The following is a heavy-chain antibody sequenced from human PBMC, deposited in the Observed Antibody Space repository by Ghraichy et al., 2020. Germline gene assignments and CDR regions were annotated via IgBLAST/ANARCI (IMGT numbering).Heavy chain of an antibody. V-gene: IGHV6-1*01. J-gene: IGHJ4*02. D-gene: IGHD6-6*01. Sequence: SQTLSLTCAISGDSVSSNSAAWNWIRQSPSRGLEWLGRTYYRSKWYNDYAVSVKSRITINPDTSKNQFSLQLNSVTPEDTAVYYCARDLGGSSSATKYYFDYWGQGTLVTVSS. CDR3: ARDLGGSSSATKYYFDY. CDR2: TYYRSKWYN. CDR1: GDSVSSNSAA.